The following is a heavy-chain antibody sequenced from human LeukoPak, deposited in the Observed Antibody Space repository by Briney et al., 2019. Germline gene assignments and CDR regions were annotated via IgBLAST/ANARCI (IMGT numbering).Heavy chain of an antibody. Sequence: SETLSLTCTVSGGSISSYYWGWIRQPPGKGLEWIGSIYYSGSTYYSPSLKSRVTISVDTSKNQFSLKLSSVTAADTAVYYCARVIAGYNWNREPDAFDIWGQGTMVTVSS. V-gene: IGHV4-39*01. CDR1: GGSISSYY. J-gene: IGHJ3*02. CDR3: ARVIAGYNWNREPDAFDI. D-gene: IGHD1-20*01. CDR2: IYYSGST.